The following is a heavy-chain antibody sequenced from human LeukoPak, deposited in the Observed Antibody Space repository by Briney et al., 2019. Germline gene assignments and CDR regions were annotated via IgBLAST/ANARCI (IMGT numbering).Heavy chain of an antibody. CDR3: ARGLFGEWGFDY. J-gene: IGHJ4*02. CDR1: GYTFTGYY. Sequence: ASVKDACKASGYTFTGYYMHWVRQAPGQGLEWMGWINPNSGGTNYAQKFQGRVTMTRDTSISTAYMELSRLRSDDTAVYYCARGLFGEWGFDYWGQGTLVTVSS. CDR2: INPNSGGT. V-gene: IGHV1-2*02. D-gene: IGHD3-10*01.